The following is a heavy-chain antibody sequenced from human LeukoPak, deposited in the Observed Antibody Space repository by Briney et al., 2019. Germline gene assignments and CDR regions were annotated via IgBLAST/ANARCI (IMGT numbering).Heavy chain of an antibody. CDR1: GYTFTGYY. J-gene: IGHJ4*02. CDR2: INPNSGGT. Sequence: ASVKVSCKASGYTFTGYYMHWVRQAPGQGLEWMGWINPNSGGTNYAQKFQGRVTMTRDTSISTAYMELSRLRSGDTAVYYCAREGTIFGVVTPFDYWGQGTLVTVSS. CDR3: AREGTIFGVVTPFDY. D-gene: IGHD3-3*01. V-gene: IGHV1-2*02.